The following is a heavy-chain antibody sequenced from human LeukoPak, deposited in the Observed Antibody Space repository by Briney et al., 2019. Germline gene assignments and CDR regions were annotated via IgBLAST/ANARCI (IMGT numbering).Heavy chain of an antibody. V-gene: IGHV4-61*05. Sequence: SETLSLTCTVSGGSISSSSYYWGWIRQPPGKGLEWIGYIYYSGSTNYNPSLKSRVTISVDTSKNQFSLKLSSVTAADTAVYYCARAVRGCSSTSCYIWFDPWGQGTLVTVSS. CDR3: ARAVRGCSSTSCYIWFDP. CDR1: GGSISSSSYY. D-gene: IGHD2-2*02. CDR2: IYYSGST. J-gene: IGHJ5*02.